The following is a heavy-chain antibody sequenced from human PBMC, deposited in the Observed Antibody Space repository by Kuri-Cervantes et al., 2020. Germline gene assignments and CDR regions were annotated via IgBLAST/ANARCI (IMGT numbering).Heavy chain of an antibody. CDR3: AKSAVGATNAELDY. J-gene: IGHJ4*02. Sequence: GESLKISCAASGFTFSSYGMHWVRQAPGKGLEWVAVISYDGSNKYYADSVKGRFTISRDNSKNTLYLQMNSLRAEDTALYYCAKSAVGATNAELDYWGQGTLVTVSS. V-gene: IGHV3-30*18. D-gene: IGHD1-26*01. CDR2: ISYDGSNK. CDR1: GFTFSSYG.